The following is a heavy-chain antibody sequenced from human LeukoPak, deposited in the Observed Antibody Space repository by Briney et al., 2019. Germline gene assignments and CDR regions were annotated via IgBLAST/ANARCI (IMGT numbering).Heavy chain of an antibody. V-gene: IGHV4-38-2*01. CDR1: AYSISSGYY. Sequence: SGALTLTCAVSAYSISSGYYWGWIRQPPGKGLEWIGSIYHSGSTYYNPSLKSRVTISLDTSKNQFSLKLSSVTAADTAVYYCARGDAFSGDHWGQGTLVTVSS. CDR3: ARGDAFSGDH. J-gene: IGHJ4*02. CDR2: IYHSGST. D-gene: IGHD3-16*01.